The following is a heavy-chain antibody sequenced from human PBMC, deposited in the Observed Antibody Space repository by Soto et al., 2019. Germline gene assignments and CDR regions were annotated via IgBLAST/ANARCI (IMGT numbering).Heavy chain of an antibody. D-gene: IGHD3-22*01. J-gene: IGHJ4*02. CDR3: ARIGYSYGYYYYASSDYYYILDY. V-gene: IGHV2-26*01. CDR1: GFSLSNARMG. CDR2: IFSNDEK. Sequence: SGPTLVNPTETLTLTCTVPGFSLSNARMGVSWIRQPPGRALEWLAHIFSNDEKSYSTSLKSRLTISKDTSKSQVVLTMTNMDPVDTATYDCARIGYSYGYYYYASSDYYYILDYWGQGTLVTVFS.